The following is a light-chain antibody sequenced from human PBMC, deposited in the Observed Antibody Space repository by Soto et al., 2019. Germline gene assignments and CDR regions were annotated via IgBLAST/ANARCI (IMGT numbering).Light chain of an antibody. Sequence: QSALTPPASVSGSPGQSITISCTGTSSDVGGYNYVSWSQQHPGQAPKLMIYAVTDRPSGVSSRFSGSKSGNTASLTISGLQAEDEADYYCSSYTSSSTLFGTGTKLTVL. V-gene: IGLV2-14*01. CDR3: SSYTSSSTL. CDR1: SSDVGGYNY. CDR2: AVT. J-gene: IGLJ1*01.